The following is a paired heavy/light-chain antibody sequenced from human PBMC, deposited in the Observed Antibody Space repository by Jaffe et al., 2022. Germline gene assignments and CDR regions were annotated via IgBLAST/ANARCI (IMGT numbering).Heavy chain of an antibody. CDR2: ISSGDVST. CDR3: VGGGVTARKFDP. V-gene: IGHV3-23*01. D-gene: IGHD2-8*02. CDR1: GFTFSRSS. Sequence: DVQLLESGGGLVQPGGSLRLSCAASGFTFSRSSMQWVRQAPGKGLEWVSAISSGDVSTSYAGSVRGRFTISRDNSKNTLSLQMNSLRVEDTAVYYCVGGGVTARKFDPWGQGILVTVSS. J-gene: IGHJ5*02.
Light chain of an antibody. V-gene: IGKV1-9*01. CDR3: QQFNSYPLT. CDR2: DVS. Sequence: DIQLTQSPSFLSASVGDRVTITCRASQGISSSLAWYQQKAGKAPKLLIYDVSTLQSGVPSRFSGSGSGTEFTVTISSLQPEDFATYYCQQFNSYPLTFGGGTKVEIK. CDR1: QGISSS. J-gene: IGKJ4*01.